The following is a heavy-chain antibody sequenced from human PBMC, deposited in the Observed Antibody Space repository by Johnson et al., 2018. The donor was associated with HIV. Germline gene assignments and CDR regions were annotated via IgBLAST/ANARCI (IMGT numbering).Heavy chain of an antibody. Sequence: VQLVESGGGLVQPGRSLRLSCTASAFNFSTFGMHWVRQAPGKGLEWVSGISGSGGSTYYADSVKGRFTISRDNTKNTLYLQMNSLRAEDTAVYYCAKSPLGRLREGAFDIWGQGTMVTVSS. J-gene: IGHJ3*02. V-gene: IGHV3-23*04. CDR3: AKSPLGRLREGAFDI. D-gene: IGHD7-27*01. CDR1: AFNFSTFG. CDR2: ISGSGGST.